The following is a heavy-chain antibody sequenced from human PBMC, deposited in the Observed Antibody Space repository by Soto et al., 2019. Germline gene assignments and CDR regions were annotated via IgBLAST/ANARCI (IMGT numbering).Heavy chain of an antibody. V-gene: IGHV5-51*01. CDR3: ARHGAVIRPYSYGMDV. CDR1: GYSFTSYW. Sequence: GESLKISCKGSGYSFTSYWIGWVRQMPGKGLEWMGIIYPGDSDTRYSPSFQGQVTISADKSISTAYLQWSSLKASDTAMYYCARHGAVIRPYSYGMDVWGQGTTVTVS. J-gene: IGHJ6*02. CDR2: IYPGDSDT. D-gene: IGHD3-3*01.